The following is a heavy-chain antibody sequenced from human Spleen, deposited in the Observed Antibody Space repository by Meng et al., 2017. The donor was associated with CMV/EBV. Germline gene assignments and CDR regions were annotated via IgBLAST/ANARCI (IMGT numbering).Heavy chain of an antibody. J-gene: IGHJ3*02. CDR2: RSDDGSNT. CDR3: ARDRYEYSASPRESDI. CDR1: TFRTHA. D-gene: IGHD6-6*01. Sequence: TFRTHAMHWVRQAPGKGLEWVAIRSDDGSNTYYADSVKGRITLSRDNSKNTVDLEMKSLRGEDTAVYFCARDRYEYSASPRESDIWGQGTMVTVSS. V-gene: IGHV3-30-3*01.